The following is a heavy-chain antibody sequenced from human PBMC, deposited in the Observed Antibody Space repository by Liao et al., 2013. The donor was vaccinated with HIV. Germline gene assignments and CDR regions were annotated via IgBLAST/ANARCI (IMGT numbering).Heavy chain of an antibody. CDR1: GGSISDYY. Sequence: QVQLQQWGAGLLKPSETLSLTCAVYGGSISDYYWSWIRQPPGKGLEWIGEINHSGSTNYNPSLKSRVTISVDTSKNQFSLKLTSLTAADTAVYYCARILRPEVAVALDYWGQGSLVTVSS. J-gene: IGHJ4*02. V-gene: IGHV4-34*01. CDR3: ARILRPEVAVALDY. CDR2: INHSGST. D-gene: IGHD1-14*01.